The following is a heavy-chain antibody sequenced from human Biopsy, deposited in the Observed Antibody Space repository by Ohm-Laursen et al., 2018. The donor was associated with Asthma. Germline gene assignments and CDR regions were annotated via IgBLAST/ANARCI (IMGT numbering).Heavy chain of an antibody. CDR2: ILTKFDIT. CDR1: GGSFSNFA. J-gene: IGHJ4*02. V-gene: IGHV1-69*04. Sequence: VSSVKVSCKASGGSFSNFAFSWVRQAPGHGLEWMGTILTKFDITSYAEKFQGRVTITADKSTSKTYMELSRLRSEDTAVYYCARSYDTDSYPVLVLDYWGQGTLVTVSS. D-gene: IGHD3-22*01. CDR3: ARSYDTDSYPVLVLDY.